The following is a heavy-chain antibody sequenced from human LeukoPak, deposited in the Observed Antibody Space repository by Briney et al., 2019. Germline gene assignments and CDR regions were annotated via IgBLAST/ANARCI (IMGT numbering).Heavy chain of an antibody. CDR2: IYYNGST. CDR1: GGSIGLYH. D-gene: IGHD3-10*01. CDR3: ARDRAAGSDWLDP. J-gene: IGHJ5*02. V-gene: IGHV4-59*01. Sequence: KPSETLSLTCTVSGGSIGLYHWTWIRQPPGKGLEWIGYIYYNGSTKYNVSLKSRVTISVDTSKNQFPLRLSSVTAADTAVYYCARDRAAGSDWLDPWGQGTLVTVSS.